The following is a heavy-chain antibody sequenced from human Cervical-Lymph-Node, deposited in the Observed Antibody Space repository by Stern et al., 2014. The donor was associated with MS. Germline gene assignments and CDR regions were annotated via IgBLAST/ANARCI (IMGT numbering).Heavy chain of an antibody. J-gene: IGHJ5*02. D-gene: IGHD3-10*01. V-gene: IGHV4-30-4*01. CDR1: GASIRSDDYY. CDR2: IYYSGNT. Sequence: QVHLQESGPGLVKPSQTLSLTCNVSGASIRSDDYYWTWIRQPPGKGLEWIGYIYYSGNTYYSPSLRSRVTISVDTSKNQFSLKLSSVTAADTAVYYCARTDILLIDHWGQGTLVTVSS. CDR3: ARTDILLIDH.